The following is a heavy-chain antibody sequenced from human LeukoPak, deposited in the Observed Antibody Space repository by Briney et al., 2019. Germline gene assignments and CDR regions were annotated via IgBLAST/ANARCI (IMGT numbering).Heavy chain of an antibody. Sequence: ASVKVSCKASGYTFTSYYMHLVRQAPGQGLEWMGIINPGGGSTSYAQKFQGRVTMTRDTSTSTVYMEPSSLRSEDTAVYYCARTIRFLEWPPDYWGQGTLVTVSS. CDR1: GYTFTSYY. CDR2: INPGGGST. D-gene: IGHD3-3*01. CDR3: ARTIRFLEWPPDY. V-gene: IGHV1-46*01. J-gene: IGHJ4*02.